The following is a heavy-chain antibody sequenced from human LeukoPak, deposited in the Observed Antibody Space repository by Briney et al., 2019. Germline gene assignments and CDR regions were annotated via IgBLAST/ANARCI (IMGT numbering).Heavy chain of an antibody. J-gene: IGHJ5*02. CDR1: DYSISSGYY. V-gene: IGHV4-38-2*02. D-gene: IGHD2-2*01. CDR2: IYHSGNT. Sequence: SETLSLTCTVSDYSISSGYYWGWIRQPPGKGLEWIANIYHSGNTYYNPSLKSRVTISVDTSRNQFSLKLSSVTAADTAVYYCALQPARRLSWFDPWGQGTLVTVSS. CDR3: ALQPARRLSWFDP.